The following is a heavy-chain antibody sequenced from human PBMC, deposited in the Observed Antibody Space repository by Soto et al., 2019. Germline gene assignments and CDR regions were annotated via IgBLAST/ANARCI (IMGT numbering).Heavy chain of an antibody. V-gene: IGHV3-23*01. CDR1: GFTFSSYA. J-gene: IGHJ3*02. CDR3: AKDGWPSLEIIAADFPSEDAFDI. D-gene: IGHD6-13*01. Sequence: GGSLRLSCAASGFTFSSYAMSWVRQAPGKGLEWVSAISGSGGSTYYADSVKGRFTISRANSKNTLYLEMNSLRAEDTAVYYCAKDGWPSLEIIAADFPSEDAFDIWGQGTMVTVSS. CDR2: ISGSGGST.